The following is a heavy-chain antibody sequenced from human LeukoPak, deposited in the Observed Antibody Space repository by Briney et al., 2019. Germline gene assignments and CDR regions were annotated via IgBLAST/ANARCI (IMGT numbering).Heavy chain of an antibody. CDR1: GYTLTGYY. Sequence: ASVKVSCKASGYTLTGYYMHWVRQAPGQGLEWMGRINPNSGGTNYAQKFQGRVTMTRDTSISTAYMELSRLRSDDTAVYYCVRIYCSTTTCYPDYWGQGTLVTVSS. CDR3: VRIYCSTTTCYPDY. CDR2: INPNSGGT. J-gene: IGHJ4*02. D-gene: IGHD2-2*01. V-gene: IGHV1-2*06.